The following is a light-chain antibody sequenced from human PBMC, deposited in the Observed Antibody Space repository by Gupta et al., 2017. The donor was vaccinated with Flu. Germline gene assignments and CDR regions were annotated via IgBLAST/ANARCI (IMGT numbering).Light chain of an antibody. CDR3: QQSYSSPQT. V-gene: IGKV1-39*01. Sequence: DIQMTQSPSSLSASVGDRVTMSCRASQSISSHLNWYQQKPGKAPELLIYAASSLQSGAPSRFSGSRSGTDFTLTISSLQPEDFATYYCQQSYSSPQTFGQGTKVEIK. CDR2: AAS. CDR1: QSISSH. J-gene: IGKJ1*01.